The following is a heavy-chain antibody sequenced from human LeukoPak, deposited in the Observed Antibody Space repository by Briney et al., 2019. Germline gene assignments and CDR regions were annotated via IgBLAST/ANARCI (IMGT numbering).Heavy chain of an antibody. J-gene: IGHJ4*02. V-gene: IGHV4-61*02. CDR2: IYTSGST. Sequence: SETLSLTCTVPGGSISSGSYYWSWIRQPAGKGLEWIGRIYTSGSTNYNPSLKSRVTISVDTSKNQFSLKLSSVTAADTAVYYCARELFVWGQGTLVTVSS. CDR1: GGSISSGSYY. D-gene: IGHD2-21*01. CDR3: ARELFV.